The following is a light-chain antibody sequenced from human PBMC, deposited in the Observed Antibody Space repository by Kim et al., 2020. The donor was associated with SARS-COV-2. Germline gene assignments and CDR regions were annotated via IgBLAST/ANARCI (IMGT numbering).Light chain of an antibody. J-gene: IGLJ2*01. CDR3: QSRDSAGNAL. V-gene: IGLV3-19*01. CDR2: GRN. CDR1: SLRSYY. Sequence: SSELTQDPAVSVALGQTVRITCQGDSLRSYYATWYQQKPRQAPLLVIFGRNNRPSGIPDRFSGSTSGNTASLTISGAQAEDEADFYCQSRDSAGNALFGGGTQLTVL.